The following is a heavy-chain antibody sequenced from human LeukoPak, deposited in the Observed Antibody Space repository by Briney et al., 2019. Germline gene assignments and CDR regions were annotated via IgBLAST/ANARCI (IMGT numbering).Heavy chain of an antibody. V-gene: IGHV2-5*01. CDR1: GLSLSTDGVG. CDR2: IYWNDEK. Sequence: SGPTLVNPTQTLTLTCTLSGLSLSTDGVGVGWIRQPPGKALEWLALIYWNDEKRYSTSLKSRLTITKDTSKNQVVLTMTNMDPVDTATYYCAHRRIELYDSSGGFYFDYWGQGTLVTVSS. D-gene: IGHD3-22*01. J-gene: IGHJ4*02. CDR3: AHRRIELYDSSGGFYFDY.